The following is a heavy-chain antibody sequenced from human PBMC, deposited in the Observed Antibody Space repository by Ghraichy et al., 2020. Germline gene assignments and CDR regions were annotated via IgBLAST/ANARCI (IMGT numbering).Heavy chain of an antibody. CDR1: GFTFSSNA. J-gene: IGHJ4*02. CDR3: AKGCGNPRRYFDY. V-gene: IGHV3-23*01. D-gene: IGHD4-23*01. CDR2: ISGSGGST. Sequence: GGSLRLSCAASGFTFSSNAMNWVRQAPGKGLEWVSTISGSGGSTYYADSVKGRFTVSRDNSKNTLYLQMNSLRAEDTAVYYCAKGCGNPRRYFDYWGQGTLVTVSS.